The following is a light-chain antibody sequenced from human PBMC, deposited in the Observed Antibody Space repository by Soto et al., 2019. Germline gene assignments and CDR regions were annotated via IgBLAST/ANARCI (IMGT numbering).Light chain of an antibody. V-gene: IGKV3-15*01. Sequence: EILMTQSPATLSVSPGERATLSCRASQSISSNLAWYQQKPGQAPRLLIYGASTRATGIPARFSGSGSGTEFTLTISSLQSEDFAVYYCQRYNNWPPWTFGQGTKVEIK. CDR3: QRYNNWPPWT. J-gene: IGKJ1*01. CDR1: QSISSN. CDR2: GAS.